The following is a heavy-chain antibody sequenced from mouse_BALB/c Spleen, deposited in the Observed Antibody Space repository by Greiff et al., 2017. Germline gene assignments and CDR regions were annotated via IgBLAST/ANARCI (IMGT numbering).Heavy chain of an antibody. CDR2: IDPANGNT. Sequence: VQLQQSGAELVKPGASVKLSCTASGFNIKDTYMHWVKQRPEQGLEWIGRIDPANGNTKYDPKFQGKATITADTSSSTAYMELRSLTSEDSAVYYCARGSLGRYFDYWGQGTTLTVSS. J-gene: IGHJ2*01. CDR1: GFNIKDTY. D-gene: IGHD6-2*01. V-gene: IGHV14-3*02. CDR3: ARGSLGRYFDY.